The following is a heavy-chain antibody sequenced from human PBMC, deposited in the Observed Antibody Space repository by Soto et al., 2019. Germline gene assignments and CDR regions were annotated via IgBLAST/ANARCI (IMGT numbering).Heavy chain of an antibody. J-gene: IGHJ4*02. Sequence: ASVEVSCKASGYTFTGHYIHWVRQAPEQGPEWMGEIGPESGATRYAQRFQGRVTMTRDMSITTVYMELNNLSPDDTAVYYCGRGRSGQIVVFYWGQGTPVTVSS. V-gene: IGHV1-2*02. CDR1: GYTFTGHY. CDR3: GRGRSGQIVVFY. CDR2: IGPESGAT. D-gene: IGHD1-26*01.